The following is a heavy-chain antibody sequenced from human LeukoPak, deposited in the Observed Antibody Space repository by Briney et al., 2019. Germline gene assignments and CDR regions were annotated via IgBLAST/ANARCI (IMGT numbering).Heavy chain of an antibody. CDR3: STDQGYNWIAGYAFDI. CDR2: FNSEDRET. CDR1: GYNLTELS. Sequence: ASAKVSCKVSGYNLTELSMHGGRQAPGKGLEWRGGFNSEDRETIDAQKFQGRVTMTENTATDTAYMELSSRSSEDTAVYYCSTDQGYNWIAGYAFDIWGQGTMVTVSS. J-gene: IGHJ3*02. V-gene: IGHV1-24*01. D-gene: IGHD1-20*01.